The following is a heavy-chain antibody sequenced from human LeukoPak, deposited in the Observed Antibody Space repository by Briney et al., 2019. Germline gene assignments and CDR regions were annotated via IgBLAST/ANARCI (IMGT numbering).Heavy chain of an antibody. V-gene: IGHV3-7*03. Sequence: PGGPLRLSCAASGFTFSSYWMSWVRQAPGKGLEWVANIKQDGSEKYYVDSVKGRFTISRDNAKNSLYLQVNSLRAEDTAVYYCASQGGGVIDYWGQGTLVTVSS. CDR2: IKQDGSEK. CDR1: GFTFSSYW. J-gene: IGHJ4*02. CDR3: ASQGGGVIDY. D-gene: IGHD3-16*01.